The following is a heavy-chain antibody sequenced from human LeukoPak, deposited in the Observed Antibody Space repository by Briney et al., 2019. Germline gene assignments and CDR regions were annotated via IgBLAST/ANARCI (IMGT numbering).Heavy chain of an antibody. CDR3: ARIGRIAVAGTSDY. D-gene: IGHD6-19*01. V-gene: IGHV1-8*01. J-gene: IGHJ4*02. Sequence: ASVKVSCKASGYTFTSYDINWVRQASGQGLEWMGWMNPNSGNTGYAQKFQGRVTMTRNTSISTAYMELSSLRSEDTAVYYCARIGRIAVAGTSDYWGQGTLVTVSS. CDR2: MNPNSGNT. CDR1: GYTFTSYD.